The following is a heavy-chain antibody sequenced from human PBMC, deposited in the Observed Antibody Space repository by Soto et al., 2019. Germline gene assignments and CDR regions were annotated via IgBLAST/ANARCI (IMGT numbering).Heavy chain of an antibody. J-gene: IGHJ4*02. V-gene: IGHV3-23*01. D-gene: IGHD2-2*01. CDR2: ISGSGGST. CDR3: AKDNIVVVPAAMRVPRDY. Sequence: GESLKISCAASGFTFSSYAMSWVRQAPGKGLEWVSAISGSGGSTYYADSVKGRFTISRDNSKNTLYLQMNSLSAEDTAVYYCAKDNIVVVPAAMRVPRDYWGQGTLVTVSS. CDR1: GFTFSSYA.